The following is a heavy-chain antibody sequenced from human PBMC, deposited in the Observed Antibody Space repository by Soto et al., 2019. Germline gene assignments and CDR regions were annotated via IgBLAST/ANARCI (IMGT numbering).Heavy chain of an antibody. CDR1: GGSISSYY. D-gene: IGHD7-27*01. CDR2: IYYSGST. V-gene: IGHV4-59*01. Sequence: SETLSLTCTVSGGSISSYYWSWIRQPPGKGLEWIGYIYYSGSTNYNPSLKSRVTISVATSKNQFSLKLSSVTAADTAVYYCAREGQDQTGEVYFDYWGQGTLVTVSS. J-gene: IGHJ4*02. CDR3: AREGQDQTGEVYFDY.